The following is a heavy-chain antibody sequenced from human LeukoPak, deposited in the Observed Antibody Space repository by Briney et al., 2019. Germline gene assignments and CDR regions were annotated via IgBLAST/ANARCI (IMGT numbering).Heavy chain of an antibody. CDR1: GGSISSGGYY. J-gene: IGHJ4*02. D-gene: IGHD3-10*01. V-gene: IGHV4-31*03. CDR2: IYYSGST. CDR3: AREERITMVRGVIDY. Sequence: SETLSLTCTGSGGSISSGGYYWSWIRQHPGKGLEWIGYIYYSGSTYYNPSLKSRVTISVDTSKNQFSLKLSSVTAADTAVYYCAREERITMVRGVIDYWGQGTLVTVSS.